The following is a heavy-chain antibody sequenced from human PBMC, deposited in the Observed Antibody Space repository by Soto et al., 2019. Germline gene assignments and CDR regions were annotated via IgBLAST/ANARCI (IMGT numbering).Heavy chain of an antibody. CDR3: ASESGGYCSGGSCYRRGVLGY. D-gene: IGHD2-15*01. J-gene: IGHJ4*02. Sequence: QVPLVQSGAEVKKPGSSVKVSCKASGGTFSSYTISWVRQAPGQGLEWMGRIIPILGIANYAQKFQGRVTITADKSTSTAYMELSSLRSEDTAVYYCASESGGYCSGGSCYRRGVLGYWGQGTLVTVSS. CDR2: IIPILGIA. V-gene: IGHV1-69*02. CDR1: GGTFSSYT.